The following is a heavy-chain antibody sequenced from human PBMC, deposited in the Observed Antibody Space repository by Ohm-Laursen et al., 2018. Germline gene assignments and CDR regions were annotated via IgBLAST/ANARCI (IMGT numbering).Heavy chain of an antibody. V-gene: IGHV3-23*01. Sequence: SLRLSCAASGFTFSSYAMSWVRQAPGKGLEWVSAISGSGGSTYYADSVKGRFTISRDNSKNTLYLQMSSLRAEDTAVYYCAIQGGTGVTTAWGQGTLVTVSS. D-gene: IGHD4-11*01. CDR1: GFTFSSYA. CDR2: ISGSGGST. CDR3: AIQGGTGVTTA. J-gene: IGHJ5*02.